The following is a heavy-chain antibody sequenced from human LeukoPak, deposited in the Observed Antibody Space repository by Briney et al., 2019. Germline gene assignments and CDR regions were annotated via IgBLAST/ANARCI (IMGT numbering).Heavy chain of an antibody. Sequence: GGSLRLSCAASGFTFSSYSMNWVRRAPGKGLEWVSSISSSSSYIYYADSVKGRFTISRNNSQNTLYLQMNSLRVEDTAVYYCAKDMGYGNWFDPWGQGTLVTVSS. D-gene: IGHD1-1*01. CDR2: ISSSSSYI. CDR1: GFTFSSYS. V-gene: IGHV3-21*01. J-gene: IGHJ5*02. CDR3: AKDMGYGNWFDP.